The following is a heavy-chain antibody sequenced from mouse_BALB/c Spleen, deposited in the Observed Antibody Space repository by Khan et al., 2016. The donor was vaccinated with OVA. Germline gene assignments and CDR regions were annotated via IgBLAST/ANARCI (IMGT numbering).Heavy chain of an antibody. CDR3: ASHLTGSFAY. D-gene: IGHD4-1*01. Sequence: EVELVESGGDLVKPGGSLKLSCAASGFTFSSYSMSWVRQTPDKRLEWVATISSGGDYPYYPDSVKGRFTISRDNAKNTLYLQMSSLKSEDTAMYYCASHLTGSFAYWGQGTLVTVS. J-gene: IGHJ3*01. V-gene: IGHV5-6*01. CDR1: GFTFSSYS. CDR2: ISSGGDYP.